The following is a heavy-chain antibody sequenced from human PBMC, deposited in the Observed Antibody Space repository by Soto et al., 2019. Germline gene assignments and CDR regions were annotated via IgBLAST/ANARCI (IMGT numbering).Heavy chain of an antibody. Sequence: SETLSLTCTVSGASITYGGYSWSWIRQTPGKGLEWIGYIPSRGRPFYNPSLTSRGTISADTSKNQLSLQLTSVTAADTAVYYCARDTYSGYDFGLWGQGTLVTVSS. J-gene: IGHJ5*02. CDR2: IPSRGRP. CDR1: GASITYGGYS. V-gene: IGHV4-30-2*01. D-gene: IGHD5-12*01. CDR3: ARDTYSGYDFGL.